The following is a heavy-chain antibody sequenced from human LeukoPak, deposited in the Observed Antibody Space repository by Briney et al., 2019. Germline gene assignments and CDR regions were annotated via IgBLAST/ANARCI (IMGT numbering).Heavy chain of an antibody. V-gene: IGHV4-34*01. CDR1: GGSISSYY. J-gene: IGHJ4*02. CDR3: ARQGGKQLV. D-gene: IGHD6-13*01. Sequence: SETLSLTCTVSGGSISSYYWSWIRQPPGKGLEWIGEINHSGSTNYNPSLKSRVTISVDTSKNQFSLKLSSVTAADTAVYYCARQGGKQLVWGQGTLVTVSS. CDR2: INHSGST.